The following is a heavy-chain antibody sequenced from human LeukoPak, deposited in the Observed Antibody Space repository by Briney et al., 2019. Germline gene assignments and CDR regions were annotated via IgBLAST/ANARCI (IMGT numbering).Heavy chain of an antibody. CDR2: IYYSGST. CDR3: ARQGYSSDWFDP. J-gene: IGHJ5*02. V-gene: IGHV4-39*01. CDR1: GGSISSSSYY. Sequence: SETLSLTCTVSGGSISSSSYYWGWIRQPPGKGLEWIGSIYYSGSTYYNPSLKSRVTISVDTSKNQFSLKLSSVTAADTAVYYCARQGYSSDWFDPWGQGTLVTVSS. D-gene: IGHD6-19*01.